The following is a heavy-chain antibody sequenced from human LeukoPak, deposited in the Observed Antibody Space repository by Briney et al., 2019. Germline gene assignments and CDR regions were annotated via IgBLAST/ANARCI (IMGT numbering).Heavy chain of an antibody. V-gene: IGHV4-34*01. D-gene: IGHD2-2*01. Sequence: KSSETLSLTCAVYGGSFSGYYWSCIRQPPGKGLEWIGEINHSGSTNYNPSLKSRVTISVDTSKNQFSLELSSVTAADTAVYYCASYAKDIVVLPAASIYWYFDLWGRGTLVTVSS. CDR3: ASYAKDIVVLPAASIYWYFDL. CDR2: INHSGST. CDR1: GGSFSGYY. J-gene: IGHJ2*01.